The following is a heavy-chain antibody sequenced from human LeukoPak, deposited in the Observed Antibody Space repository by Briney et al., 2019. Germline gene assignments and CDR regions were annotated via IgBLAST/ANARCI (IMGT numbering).Heavy chain of an antibody. CDR3: ARAAPRSYYYYYGMDV. Sequence: ASVEVSCKASGYTFTSYYMHWVRQAPGQGLEWMGIINPSGGSTSYAQKFQGRVTMTRDTSTSTVYMELSSLRSEDTAVYYCARAAPRSYYYYYGMDVWGQGTTVTVSS. V-gene: IGHV1-46*01. CDR2: INPSGGST. J-gene: IGHJ6*02. CDR1: GYTFTSYY.